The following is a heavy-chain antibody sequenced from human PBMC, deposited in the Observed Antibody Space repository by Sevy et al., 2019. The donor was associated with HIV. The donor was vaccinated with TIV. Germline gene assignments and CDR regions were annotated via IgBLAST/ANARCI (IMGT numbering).Heavy chain of an antibody. CDR1: GFTFSSYG. CDR2: IWYDGSNK. J-gene: IGHJ3*02. D-gene: IGHD3-3*01. Sequence: GGSLRLSCAASGFTFSSYGMHWVRQAPGKGLEWVAVIWYDGSNKYYADSVKGRFTISRDNSKNTRYQQMNSLRPEDTAVDYWARDHLGDTPVSAFDIWCLGTMVTVSS. V-gene: IGHV3-33*01. CDR3: ARDHLGDTPVSAFDI.